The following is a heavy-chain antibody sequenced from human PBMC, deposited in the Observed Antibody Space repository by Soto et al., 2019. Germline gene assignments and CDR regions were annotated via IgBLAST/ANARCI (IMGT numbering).Heavy chain of an antibody. CDR3: ARASERQQLVPSYYYYGMDV. D-gene: IGHD6-13*01. CDR2: INPNSGGT. Sequence: ASVKVSCKASGYTFTGYYMHWVRQAPGQGLEWMGWINPNSGGTNYAQKFQGRVTTTRDTSISTAYMELSRLRSDDTAVYYCARASERQQLVPSYYYYGMDVWGQGTTVTVS. V-gene: IGHV1-2*02. CDR1: GYTFTGYY. J-gene: IGHJ6*02.